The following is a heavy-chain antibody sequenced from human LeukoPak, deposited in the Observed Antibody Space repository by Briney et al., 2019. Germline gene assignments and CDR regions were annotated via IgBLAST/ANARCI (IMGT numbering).Heavy chain of an antibody. D-gene: IGHD5-12*01. V-gene: IGHV3-23*01. CDR1: GFTFSSYG. Sequence: GGSLRLSCAASGFTFSSYGMSWVRQAPGKGLEWVSAISGSGGSTYYADSVKGRFTISRNNSKNTLYLQMNSLRAEDTAVYYCAKAGSGYDYYNFDYWGQGTLVTVSS. CDR3: AKAGSGYDYYNFDY. CDR2: ISGSGGST. J-gene: IGHJ4*02.